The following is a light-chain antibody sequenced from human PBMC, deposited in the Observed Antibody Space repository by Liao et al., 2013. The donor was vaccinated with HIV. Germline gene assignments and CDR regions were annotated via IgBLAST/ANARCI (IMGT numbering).Light chain of an antibody. CDR2: QDN. CDR1: KLGDKY. CDR3: QAWDSSTAFVV. J-gene: IGLJ2*01. V-gene: IGLV3-1*01. Sequence: SYELTQPPSVSVSPGQTASITCSGDKLGDKYASWYQQKAGQSPLLVIYQDNMRPSGIPERFSGSNSGNTATLTISGTQAMDEADYYCQAWDSSTAFVVFGGGTKLTVL.